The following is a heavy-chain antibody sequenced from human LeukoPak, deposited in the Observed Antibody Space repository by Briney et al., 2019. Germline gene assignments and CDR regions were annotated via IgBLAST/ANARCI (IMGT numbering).Heavy chain of an antibody. Sequence: GGSLRLSCAASGFTFSSYGMHWVRQAPGKGLEWVAFIRYDGSNKYYADSVKGRFTISRDNSKNTLYLQMNSLRAEDTAVYYCAKANLIYYGSGSYYNCIGYWGQGTLVTVSS. J-gene: IGHJ4*02. V-gene: IGHV3-30*02. CDR3: AKANLIYYGSGSYYNCIGY. CDR1: GFTFSSYG. CDR2: IRYDGSNK. D-gene: IGHD3-10*01.